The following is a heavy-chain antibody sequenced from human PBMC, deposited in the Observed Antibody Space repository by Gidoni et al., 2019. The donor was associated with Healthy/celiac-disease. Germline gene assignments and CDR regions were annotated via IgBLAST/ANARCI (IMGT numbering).Heavy chain of an antibody. J-gene: IGHJ4*02. V-gene: IGHV1-69*01. CDR2: IIPIFGTA. Sequence: QLQLVQSGAEVEQPGSSVQVSCNASGGPFSSSAIRWVRQAPGQGLEWMGGIIPIFGTANYAQKFQGRVTITADESTSTAYMELSSLRSEDTAVYYCARWDGDYYDSSGYYPFDYWGQGTLVTVSS. CDR1: GGPFSSSA. CDR3: ARWDGDYYDSSGYYPFDY. D-gene: IGHD3-22*01.